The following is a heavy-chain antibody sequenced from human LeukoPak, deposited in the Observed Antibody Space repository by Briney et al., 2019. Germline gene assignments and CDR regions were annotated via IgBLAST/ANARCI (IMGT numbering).Heavy chain of an antibody. D-gene: IGHD5-18*01. Sequence: ASVKVSCKTSGYTFTKYPIHWVRQAPGQRLEWMGWINTGNANTKYSEKLQGGVTITRDTSATTAYMELSSLTSEDTAVYYCAREEGYGRQYDNWGQGTLVTVSS. CDR3: AREEGYGRQYDN. CDR1: GYTFTKYP. CDR2: INTGNANT. J-gene: IGHJ4*02. V-gene: IGHV1-3*04.